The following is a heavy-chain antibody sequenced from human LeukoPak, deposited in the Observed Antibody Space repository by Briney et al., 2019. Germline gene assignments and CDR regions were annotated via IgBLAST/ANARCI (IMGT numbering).Heavy chain of an antibody. CDR3: ARDPSVLMVYAIGDYYYYGMDV. D-gene: IGHD2-8*01. V-gene: IGHV1-24*01. J-gene: IGHJ6*02. CDR2: FDPEDGET. Sequence: ASVKVSCKVSGYTLTELSMHWVRQAPGKGLEWMGGFDPEDGETIYAQKFQGRVTMTEDTSTDTAYMELSSLRSEDTAVYYCARDPSVLMVYAIGDYYYYGMDVWGQGTTVTVSS. CDR1: GYTLTELS.